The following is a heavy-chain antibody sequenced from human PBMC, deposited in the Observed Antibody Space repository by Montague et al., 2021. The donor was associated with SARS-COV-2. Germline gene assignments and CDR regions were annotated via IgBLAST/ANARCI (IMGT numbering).Heavy chain of an antibody. D-gene: IGHD5-18*01. V-gene: IGHV3-74*01. CDR1: GLTVSWYS. CDR2: YAVTCKT. J-gene: IGHJ4*02. Sequence: SLRLSCAASGLTVSWYSGADRKSTRVNSSHGSTSYAVTCKTKYTDSVKGRLHISRDNSKHTLHLQMHSLRVEDTAVYRCVKWSSSYGSPNTGFFDSWGQGTLVTV. CDR3: VKWSSSYGSPNTGFFDS.